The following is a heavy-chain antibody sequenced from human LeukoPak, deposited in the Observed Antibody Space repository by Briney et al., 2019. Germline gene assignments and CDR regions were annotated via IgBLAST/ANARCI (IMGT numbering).Heavy chain of an antibody. CDR2: IKQDGSEK. CDR1: GFTFSSYW. D-gene: IGHD5-18*01. CDR3: ARDSTGYGYEEWY. V-gene: IGHV3-7*01. J-gene: IGHJ4*02. Sequence: PGGSLRLSCAASGFTFSSYWMSWVRQAPGKGLEWVANIKQDGSEKYYVDSVKGRFTISRDNAKYSVFLQMNSLRAEDTAVYYCARDSTGYGYEEWYWGQGTLVTVSS.